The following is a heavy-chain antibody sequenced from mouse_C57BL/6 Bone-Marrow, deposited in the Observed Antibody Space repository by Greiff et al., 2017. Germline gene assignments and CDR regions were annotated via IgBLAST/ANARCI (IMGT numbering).Heavy chain of an antibody. CDR1: GFTFTDYY. Sequence: EVHLVESGGGLVQPGGSLSLSCAASGFTFTDYYMSWVRQPPGKALEWLGFIRNKANGYPTEYNASVKGRFTISRYNSQSSLSLQMNALSAEDSATYYCARSLTVFDYWGQGTTLTVSS. V-gene: IGHV7-3*01. CDR2: IRNKANGYPT. D-gene: IGHD4-1*01. J-gene: IGHJ2*01. CDR3: ARSLTVFDY.